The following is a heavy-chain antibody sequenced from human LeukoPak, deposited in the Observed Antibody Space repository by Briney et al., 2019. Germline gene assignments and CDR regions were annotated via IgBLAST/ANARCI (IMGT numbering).Heavy chain of an antibody. CDR2: IIPILGIA. CDR3: ARLAGTGAAAGAFDY. Sequence: SVTVSCKASRGTFRSYAISWLRQAPCQGLAWMGRIIPILGIANYAQKFQGRVTITADKSTSTAYMELSSLRSEDTAVYYCARLAGTGAAAGAFDYWGQGTLVTVSS. J-gene: IGHJ4*02. CDR1: RGTFRSYA. D-gene: IGHD3/OR15-3a*01. V-gene: IGHV1-69*10.